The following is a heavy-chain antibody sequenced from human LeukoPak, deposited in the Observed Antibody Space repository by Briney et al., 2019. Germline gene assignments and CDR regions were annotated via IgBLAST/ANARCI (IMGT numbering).Heavy chain of an antibody. CDR3: ARGDSGGYGRFDY. CDR2: INPSGGGST. J-gene: IGHJ4*02. D-gene: IGHD5-18*01. Sequence: ASVKVSCKASGYTLTNYFMHWVRQAPGQGLEWMGIINPSGGGSTTYAQKFQGRVTMTRDTSTSTVYMELSSLRSEDTAIYYCARGDSGGYGRFDYWGQGTLVTVSS. CDR1: GYTLTNYF. V-gene: IGHV1-46*01.